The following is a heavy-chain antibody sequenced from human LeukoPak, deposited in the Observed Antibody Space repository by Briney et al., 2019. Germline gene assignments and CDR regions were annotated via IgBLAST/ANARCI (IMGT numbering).Heavy chain of an antibody. CDR1: GGSITNYY. D-gene: IGHD1-14*01. CDR3: ARGESGNHAGFFDI. J-gene: IGHJ3*02. Sequence: PSETLSLTCTVSGGSITNYYWTWIRQPPGKELEWIGFIYYSGSTNYSPSLKSRVTISVDTSKNQFSLRLSSVTAADTAVYYCARGESGNHAGFFDIWGQGTMVTVSS. V-gene: IGHV4-59*01. CDR2: IYYSGST.